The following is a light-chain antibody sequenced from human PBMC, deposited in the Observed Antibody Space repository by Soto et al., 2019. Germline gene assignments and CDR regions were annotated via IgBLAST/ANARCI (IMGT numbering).Light chain of an antibody. J-gene: IGKJ3*01. CDR2: WAS. CDR3: QQYYTTPFT. Sequence: IVMTQSPDSLAVSLGEGATINCKSSQSVLYSSNNKNYLAWYQQKPGQPPKLLIYWASTRESGVPDRFSGSGSGTDFTLTISSLQAEDVAVYYCQQYYTTPFTFGPGTKVDIK. CDR1: QSVLYSSNNKNY. V-gene: IGKV4-1*01.